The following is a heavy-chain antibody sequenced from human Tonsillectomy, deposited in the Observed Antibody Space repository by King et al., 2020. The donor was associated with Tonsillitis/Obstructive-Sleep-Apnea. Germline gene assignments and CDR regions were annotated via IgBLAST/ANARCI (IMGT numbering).Heavy chain of an antibody. Sequence: QLVQSGGGLGKPGGSLTLACAGSGFTFSNAWLTWVRQAPGKGLEWVGRIKSKLDGEATDYAAPAKGRFTISRDDSRNTVYLQMNSLESEDTGVYYCTGDYDYIFSKGYWGQGTLVIVSS. V-gene: IGHV3-15*07. CDR2: IKSKLDGEAT. D-gene: IGHD3-16*01. CDR1: GFTFSNAW. J-gene: IGHJ4*02. CDR3: TGDYDYIFSKGY.